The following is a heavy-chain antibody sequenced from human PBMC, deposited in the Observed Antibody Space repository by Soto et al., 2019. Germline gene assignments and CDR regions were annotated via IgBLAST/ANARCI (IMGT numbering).Heavy chain of an antibody. D-gene: IGHD2-15*01. V-gene: IGHV3-21*01. CDR1: GFTFSSYS. Sequence: GGSLRLSCAASGFTFSSYSMNWVRQAAGKGLEWVSSIRSSSSYIYYAGSVKGRFTISRDNSKNTLFLQMNSLTTEDTAVYYCARRDFYCRGRNCYSGDYAMDVWGQGTTVTVSS. CDR2: IRSSSSYI. CDR3: ARRDFYCRGRNCYSGDYAMDV. J-gene: IGHJ6*02.